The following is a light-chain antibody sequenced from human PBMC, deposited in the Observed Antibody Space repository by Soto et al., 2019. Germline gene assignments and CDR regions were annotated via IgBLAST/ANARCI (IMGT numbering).Light chain of an antibody. Sequence: MTQTPLSLSASVGDTVTITCRASQGISVHLNWYQQKPGKVPKLLIYAASNLHSGVPSRFSGSGSETDFALTISSLQPEDFATYYCQQSYIPPYTFGQGTRLEIK. CDR2: AAS. J-gene: IGKJ2*01. V-gene: IGKV1-39*01. CDR1: QGISVH. CDR3: QQSYIPPYT.